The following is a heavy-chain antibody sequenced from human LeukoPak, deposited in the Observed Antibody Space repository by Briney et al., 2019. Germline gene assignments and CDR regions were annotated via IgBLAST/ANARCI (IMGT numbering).Heavy chain of an antibody. J-gene: IGHJ3*02. CDR1: GDSVSSNSAA. CDR3: ARGFKVVGAISGAFDI. CDR2: TYYRSKWYN. D-gene: IGHD1-26*01. V-gene: IGHV6-1*01. Sequence: SQTLSLTCAISGDSVSSNSAAWNWIRQSPSRGLEWLGRTYYRSKWYNDYAVSVKSRITINPDTSKNQFSLQLNSVTPEDTAVYYCARGFKVVGAISGAFDIWGQGTMVTVSS.